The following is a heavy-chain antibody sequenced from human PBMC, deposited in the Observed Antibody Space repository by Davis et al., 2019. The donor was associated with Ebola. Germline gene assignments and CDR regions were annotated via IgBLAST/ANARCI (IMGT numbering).Heavy chain of an antibody. CDR2: IYYSGST. CDR3: ARGQTVRALEY. Sequence: SQTLSLTCTVSGASISSHYSSCTRQPPGKGLAWTGYIYYSGSTNYNPSLKSRVTISVDRGRDQFSLNLSSVTAYDTAVYYCARGQTVRALEYWGQGKLVVVSP. V-gene: IGHV4-59*11. J-gene: IGHJ4*02. D-gene: IGHD3-10*01. CDR1: GASISSHY.